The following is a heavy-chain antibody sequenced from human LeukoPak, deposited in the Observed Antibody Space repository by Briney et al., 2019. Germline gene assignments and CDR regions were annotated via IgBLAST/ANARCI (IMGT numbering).Heavy chain of an antibody. CDR1: GGSISSGSYY. D-gene: IGHD3-22*01. J-gene: IGHJ4*02. CDR2: IYSSGST. CDR3: ARDKYYYDSSAYYYFDY. V-gene: IGHV4-61*02. Sequence: SQTLSLTCTVSGGSISSGSYYWSWIRQPAGKGLEWIGRIYSSGSTNYNPSLKSRVTISVDKSKNQFSLKLSSVTAADTAVYYCARDKYYYDSSAYYYFDYWGQGTLVTVSS.